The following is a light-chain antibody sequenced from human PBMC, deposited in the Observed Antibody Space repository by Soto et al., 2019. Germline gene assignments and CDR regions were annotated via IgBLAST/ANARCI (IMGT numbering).Light chain of an antibody. CDR1: SSDVGGYSF. V-gene: IGLV2-14*01. CDR3: SSYTSSNTLV. Sequence: QSVLTQPASVSGSPGQSITVSCTGTSSDVGGYSFVSWYQQHPGKAPKLMIYDVSNRPSGISSRFSGSKSGNTASLTISGLQAEDEADYYCSSYTSSNTLVFGGGTQLTVL. J-gene: IGLJ2*01. CDR2: DVS.